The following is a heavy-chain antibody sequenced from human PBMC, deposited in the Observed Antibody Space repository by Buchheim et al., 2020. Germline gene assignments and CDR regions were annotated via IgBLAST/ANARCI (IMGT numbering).Heavy chain of an antibody. CDR3: ARTRGGSSYYYYYGMDV. CDR2: ISGSGRTI. Sequence: VQLVESGGGLEKPGGSLRLSCAASGFTFSDYYMSWIRQAPGRGLEWVSYISGSGRTIYHADSVKGRFTISRDNAKNLLYLQMNSLRAEDTAVYYCARTRGGSSYYYYYGMDVWGQGTT. D-gene: IGHD2-2*01. J-gene: IGHJ6*02. V-gene: IGHV3-11*01. CDR1: GFTFSDYY.